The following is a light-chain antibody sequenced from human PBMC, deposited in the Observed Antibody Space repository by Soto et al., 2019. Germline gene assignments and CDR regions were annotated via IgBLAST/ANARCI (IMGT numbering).Light chain of an antibody. V-gene: IGKV1-9*01. CDR3: QQFKSYPIT. CDR2: GAS. CDR1: QGISSY. Sequence: DIQLTQSPSFLSASVGDRVTITCRASQGISSYLAWYQQKPGKAPKLLIYGASTLQSGVPSRFSGSGSGTEFTLTLSSLQPEDFATYYCQQFKSYPITFGQGTRLEMK. J-gene: IGKJ5*01.